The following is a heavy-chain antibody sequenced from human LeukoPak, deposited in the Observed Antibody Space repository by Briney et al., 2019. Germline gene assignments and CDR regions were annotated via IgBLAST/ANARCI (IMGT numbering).Heavy chain of an antibody. CDR3: ARETLSRGGDCYYDY. Sequence: PGRSLRLSCAASGFTFSSYGMHWVRQAPGKGPEWVAVIWYDGSNKYYADSVKGRFTISRDNSKNTLYLQMNSLRAEDTAVYYCARETLSRGGDCYYDYWGQGTLVTVSS. D-gene: IGHD2-21*01. V-gene: IGHV3-33*08. CDR1: GFTFSSYG. CDR2: IWYDGSNK. J-gene: IGHJ4*02.